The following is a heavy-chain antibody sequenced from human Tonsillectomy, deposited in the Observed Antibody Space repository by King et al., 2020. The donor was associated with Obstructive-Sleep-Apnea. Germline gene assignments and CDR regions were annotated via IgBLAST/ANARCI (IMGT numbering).Heavy chain of an antibody. CDR3: AKRVDTAMVFDY. D-gene: IGHD5-18*01. CDR2: INTGGGTT. J-gene: IGHJ4*02. V-gene: IGHV3-23*04. CDR1: GFTFSNYA. Sequence: DVQLVESGGGLVQPRGSLRLSCAASGFTFSNYAMSWVRQAPGKGLEWVSAINTGGGTTYYADSVKGRFTISRDNSKNTLYLQMNSLRAEDTAVYYCAKRVDTAMVFDYWGQGTLVTVSS.